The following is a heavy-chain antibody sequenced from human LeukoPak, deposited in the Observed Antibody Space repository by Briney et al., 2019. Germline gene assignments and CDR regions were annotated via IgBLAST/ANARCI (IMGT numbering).Heavy chain of an antibody. CDR3: ARGPGDFDY. V-gene: IGHV3-21*01. CDR2: ISSSSSYI. CDR1: VFTFSSYS. J-gene: IGHJ4*02. D-gene: IGHD3-10*01. Sequence: GGSLRLSCAASVFTFSSYSMIWVRQAPGKGLEWVSSISSSSSYIYYADSVKGRFTISRDNAKNSLYLQMNSLRAEGTAVFYCARGPGDFDYWGRGTLVIVSS.